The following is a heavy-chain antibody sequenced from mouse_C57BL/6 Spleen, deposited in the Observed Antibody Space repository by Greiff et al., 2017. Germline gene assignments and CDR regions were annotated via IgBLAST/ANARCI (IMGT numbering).Heavy chain of an antibody. CDR3: ARVGNYPYYYAMDY. V-gene: IGHV3-6*01. CDR2: ISYDGSN. Sequence: DVQLQESGPGLVKPSQSLSLTCSVTGYSITSGYYWNWIRQFPGNKLEWMGYISYDGSNNYNPSLKNRISITRDTSKNQFFLKLNSVTTEDTATYYCARVGNYPYYYAMDYWGQGTSVTVSS. J-gene: IGHJ4*01. D-gene: IGHD2-1*01. CDR1: GYSITSGYY.